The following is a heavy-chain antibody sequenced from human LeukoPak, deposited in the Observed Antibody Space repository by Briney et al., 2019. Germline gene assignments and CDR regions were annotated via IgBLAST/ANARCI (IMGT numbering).Heavy chain of an antibody. D-gene: IGHD3-10*01. J-gene: IGHJ4*02. Sequence: PGXSLRLSCAASGFTFSSYAMRWVRQAPGKGLEWVSLINDSGGNTYYADSVKGRFTISRDNSKKTLFVKMSRLRSEDTAVYYCAKTSAGIRGGYFDYWGQGTLVTVSS. V-gene: IGHV3-23*01. CDR2: INDSGGNT. CDR3: AKTSAGIRGGYFDY. CDR1: GFTFSSYA.